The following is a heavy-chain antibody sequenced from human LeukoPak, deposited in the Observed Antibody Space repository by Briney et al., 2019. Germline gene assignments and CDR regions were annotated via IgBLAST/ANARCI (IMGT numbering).Heavy chain of an antibody. Sequence: ASVKVSCKASGYTFTSYAIHWVRQAPGQRLEWMGWISAGNGNTKYSQNFQGRVTFISNTSATTAFMELSSLRSEDAAVYYCARSKEGAFDIWGQGTMVTVSS. CDR2: ISAGNGNT. CDR3: ARSKEGAFDI. CDR1: GYTFTSYA. J-gene: IGHJ3*02. V-gene: IGHV1-3*01.